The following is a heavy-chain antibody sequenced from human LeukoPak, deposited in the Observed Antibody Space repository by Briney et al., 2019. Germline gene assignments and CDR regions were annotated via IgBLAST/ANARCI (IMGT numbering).Heavy chain of an antibody. CDR1: GFTFSSYA. J-gene: IGHJ3*02. CDR3: ARDRLRTLGAFDI. V-gene: IGHV3-30*04. Sequence: GGSLRLSCAASGFTFSSYAMHWVRQAPGKGLEWVAVISYDGSNKYYADSVKGRFTISRDNSKNTLYLQMNSLGAEDTAVYYCARDRLRTLGAFDIWGQGTMVTVSS. D-gene: IGHD1-14*01. CDR2: ISYDGSNK.